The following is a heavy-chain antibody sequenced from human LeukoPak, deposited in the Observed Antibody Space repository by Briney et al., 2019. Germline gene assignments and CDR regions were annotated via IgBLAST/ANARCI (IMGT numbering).Heavy chain of an antibody. CDR3: AREGGPYRPLDY. V-gene: IGHV4-4*02. CDR2: VNLQGST. CDR1: GGSITNTNY. J-gene: IGHJ4*02. Sequence: SETLSLTCGVSGGSITNTNYWTWVRQPPGKGLEWIGEVNLQGSTNYNPSLMGRVAVSVDTSENHISLQLTSVTAADTAVYYCAREGGPYRPLDYSGQGTLVTVSS.